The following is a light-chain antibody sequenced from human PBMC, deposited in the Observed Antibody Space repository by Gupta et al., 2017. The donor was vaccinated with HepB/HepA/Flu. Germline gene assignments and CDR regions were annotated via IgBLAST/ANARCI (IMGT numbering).Light chain of an antibody. CDR2: RSD. J-gene: IGLJ2*01. CDR1: THNIGRHS. CDR3: AVWDDSLSGRV. Sequence: QSVLTQPPSASGTPGQWVTIYCSVTTHNIGRHSVYWSQQLPGTAPKIPIYRSDPRPPGVPDRFSGSKSGTSASLAISGLRSDDEAGYYCAVWDDSLSGRVFGGGTKLTVL. V-gene: IGLV1-47*01.